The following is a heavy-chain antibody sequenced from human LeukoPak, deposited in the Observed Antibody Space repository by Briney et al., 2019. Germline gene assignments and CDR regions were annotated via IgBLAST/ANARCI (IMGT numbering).Heavy chain of an antibody. CDR2: INPNSGGT. D-gene: IGHD3-22*01. Sequence: ASVKVSCKASGYTFTGYYMHWVRQAPEQGIEWMGWINPNSGGTNYAQKFQGRVTMTRDTSISTAYMELSRLRSDDTAVYYCARRYYDSSGFDYWGQGTLVTVSS. J-gene: IGHJ4*02. CDR1: GYTFTGYY. CDR3: ARRYYDSSGFDY. V-gene: IGHV1-2*02.